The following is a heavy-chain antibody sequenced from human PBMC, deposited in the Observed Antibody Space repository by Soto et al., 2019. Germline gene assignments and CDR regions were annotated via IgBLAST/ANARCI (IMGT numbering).Heavy chain of an antibody. J-gene: IGHJ6*02. V-gene: IGHV3-33*08. CDR2: IWYDGSNK. CDR3: ARGYCTGASWYSWPFNYGVAV. CDR1: GFTFNTYG. Sequence: QVQLVESGGGVVQPGGSLRLSCTTSGFTFNTYGMYWVRQAPGKGLEWVAIIWYDGSNKYYGDSVKGRFTISRDNSKNTLYLHMNSLRAEDTALHYCARGYCTGASWYSWPFNYGVAVWRQGTTVTVSS. D-gene: IGHD2-8*02.